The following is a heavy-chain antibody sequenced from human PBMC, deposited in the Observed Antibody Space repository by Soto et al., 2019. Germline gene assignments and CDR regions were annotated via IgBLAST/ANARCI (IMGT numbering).Heavy chain of an antibody. Sequence: GGSLRLSCAASGFTFSNAWMSWVRQAPGKGLEWVGRIKSKTDGGTTDYAAPVRGRFTISRDDSKNTLYLQMNSLKTEDTAVYYCTTVPMSYYYYYGMDVWGQGTTVTVSS. J-gene: IGHJ6*02. D-gene: IGHD3-10*02. CDR1: GFTFSNAW. CDR2: IKSKTDGGTT. V-gene: IGHV3-15*01. CDR3: TTVPMSYYYYYGMDV.